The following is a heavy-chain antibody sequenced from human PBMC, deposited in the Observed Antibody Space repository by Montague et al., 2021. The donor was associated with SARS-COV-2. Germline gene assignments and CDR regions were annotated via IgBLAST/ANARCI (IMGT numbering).Heavy chain of an antibody. CDR3: ARDLKEVIYDFWSGYYEGDY. J-gene: IGHJ4*02. V-gene: IGHV3-30*04. CDR2: ISYDGSNK. Sequence: SLRLSCAASGFTFSSYAMHWVRQAPGKGLEWVAVISYDGSNKYYADFVKGRFTISRDNSKNTLYLQMNSLRAEDTAVYYCARDLKEVIYDFWSGYYEGDYWGQGTLVTVSS. CDR1: GFTFSSYA. D-gene: IGHD3-3*01.